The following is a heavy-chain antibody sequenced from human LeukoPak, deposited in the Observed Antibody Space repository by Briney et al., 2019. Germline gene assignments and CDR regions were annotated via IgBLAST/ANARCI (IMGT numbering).Heavy chain of an antibody. J-gene: IGHJ4*02. CDR1: GFTFSDYY. CDR2: ISSSGSTI. Sequence: GGSLRLSCAASGFTFSDYYMSWIRQAPGKGLEWVSYISSSGSTIYYADSVKGRLTISRDNAKNSLYLQMNSLRAEDTAVYYCARDRRFGELLSQFDYWGQGTLVTVSS. V-gene: IGHV3-11*01. CDR3: ARDRRFGELLSQFDY. D-gene: IGHD3-10*01.